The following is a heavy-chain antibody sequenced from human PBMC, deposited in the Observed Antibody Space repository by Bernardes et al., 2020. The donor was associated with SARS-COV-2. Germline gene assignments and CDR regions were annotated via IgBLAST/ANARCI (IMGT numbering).Heavy chain of an antibody. D-gene: IGHD3-3*01. Sequence: VMVSCQPSGYTFTGYYMHWVRQAPGQGLAWMGRINPASGGTNYAQKFQGRVTMTRDTSISTIYMELSSLRSDDTAVYYCASDLDYDFWTAYDYWGQGTLVTVSS. V-gene: IGHV1-2*06. CDR1: GYTFTGYY. J-gene: IGHJ4*02. CDR2: INPASGGT. CDR3: ASDLDYDFWTAYDY.